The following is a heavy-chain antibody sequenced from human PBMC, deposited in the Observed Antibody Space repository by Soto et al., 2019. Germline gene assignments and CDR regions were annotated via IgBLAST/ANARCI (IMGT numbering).Heavy chain of an antibody. CDR1: GFTFSSYA. J-gene: IGHJ6*02. D-gene: IGHD2-15*01. CDR2: ISYDGSNK. Sequence: GGSLRLSCAASGFTFSSYAMHWVRQAPGKGLEWVAVISYDGSNKYYADSVKGRFTISRDNSKNTLYLQMNSLRAEDTAVYYCARDSRYCSGGSCQMLYYYYGMDVWGQGTTVTVSS. CDR3: ARDSRYCSGGSCQMLYYYYGMDV. V-gene: IGHV3-30-3*01.